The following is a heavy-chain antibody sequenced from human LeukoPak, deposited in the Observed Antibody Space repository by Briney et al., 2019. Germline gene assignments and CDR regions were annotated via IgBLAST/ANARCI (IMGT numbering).Heavy chain of an antibody. CDR3: ARIKENDYSNRGGIYHCYMVV. V-gene: IGHV3-11*04. D-gene: IGHD4-11*01. Sequence: GGSLRLSCATSGFTFCEYYMTWLPQAPGGGVECRSYISGTGKTIYYADSVRGRFTISRDNAKNTLYLQKNTLRAEDTAVYYCARIKENDYSNRGGIYHCYMVVWGKGTTVTVSS. CDR2: ISGTGKTI. J-gene: IGHJ6*03. CDR1: GFTFCEYY.